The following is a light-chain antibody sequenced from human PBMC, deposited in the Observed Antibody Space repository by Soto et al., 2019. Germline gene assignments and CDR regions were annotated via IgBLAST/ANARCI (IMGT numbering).Light chain of an antibody. V-gene: IGKV3D-20*02. Sequence: EIVLTQSSATLSLSPGARATLSCRASQSVTSNALAWDQQKPGQAPRLLIYGVSSRATGIPDRFSGSGSGTEFTLTISRLEPEDFAVYYCQQRSKWPLTFGGGTKVEIK. J-gene: IGKJ4*01. CDR2: GVS. CDR1: QSVTSNA. CDR3: QQRSKWPLT.